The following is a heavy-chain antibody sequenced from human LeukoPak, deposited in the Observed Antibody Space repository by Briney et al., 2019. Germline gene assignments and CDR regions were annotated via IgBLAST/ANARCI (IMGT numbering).Heavy chain of an antibody. CDR2: ISAYNGNT. Sequence: GASVKVSCKASGYTFTSYGISWVRQAPGQGLEWMGWISAYNGNTNYAQKLQGRVTMTTDTSTSTAYMELRSLRSDDTAVYYCATGRSLLRYFDWDSPWGQGTLVTVSS. V-gene: IGHV1-18*01. J-gene: IGHJ4*02. CDR3: ATGRSLLRYFDWDSP. CDR1: GYTFTSYG. D-gene: IGHD3-9*01.